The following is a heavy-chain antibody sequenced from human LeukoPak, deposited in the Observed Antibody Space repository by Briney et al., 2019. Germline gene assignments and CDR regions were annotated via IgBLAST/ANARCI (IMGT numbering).Heavy chain of an antibody. V-gene: IGHV4-61*02. J-gene: IGHJ3*02. CDR3: ARAMIVVLGDAFDI. CDR1: GGSISSGSYY. Sequence: SETLSLTCTVSGGSISSGSYYWSWIRQPAGKGLEWIGRIYTSGSTNYNPSLKSRVTISVDTSKNQFSLKLSSVTVADTAVYYCARAMIVVLGDAFDIWGQGTMVTVSS. D-gene: IGHD3-22*01. CDR2: IYTSGST.